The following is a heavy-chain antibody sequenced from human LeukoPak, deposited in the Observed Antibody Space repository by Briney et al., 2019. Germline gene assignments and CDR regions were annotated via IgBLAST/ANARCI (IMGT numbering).Heavy chain of an antibody. J-gene: IGHJ4*02. D-gene: IGHD5-24*01. CDR2: VYYSGTI. V-gene: IGHV4-59*11. Sequence: PSETLSLTCIVSGGSISSHYWTWLRQPPGKGLEWIGYVYYSGTINYNPSLRSRVTISIDKSKNQFSLKVSSVTAADTAVYYCAREMGTSYFDYWGQGALVTVSS. CDR1: GGSISSHY. CDR3: AREMGTSYFDY.